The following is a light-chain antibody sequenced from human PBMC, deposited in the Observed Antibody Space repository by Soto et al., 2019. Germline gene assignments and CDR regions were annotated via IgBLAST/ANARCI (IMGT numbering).Light chain of an antibody. J-gene: IGKJ4*01. CDR3: QHSYSTPRT. V-gene: IGKV1-39*01. CDR2: AAS. Sequence: DIPMTQSPSSLSASLGDRVTITCRASQTISTYLNWYQQRPGKAPKLLIYAASRLPNAVPSRFSGSGSGTDFTLTITSLQPEDFATYYCQHSYSTPRTFGGGTRVESK. CDR1: QTISTY.